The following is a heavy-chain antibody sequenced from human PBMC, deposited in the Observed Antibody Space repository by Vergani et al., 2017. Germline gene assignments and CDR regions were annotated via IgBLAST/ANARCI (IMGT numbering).Heavy chain of an antibody. Sequence: QVELVESGGGVVQPGGSLRLSCAASGFTFSTYGMHWVRQAPGKGLEWVSYIRNDGSLKYYAESVRGRFTISRDNSKNTLYLQMNSLRVEDTAVFYCAIAHPAEKDTIEGNYWGQGTLVTVSS. CDR3: AIAHPAEKDTIEGNY. V-gene: IGHV3-30*02. D-gene: IGHD5-18*01. J-gene: IGHJ4*02. CDR1: GFTFSTYG. CDR2: IRNDGSLK.